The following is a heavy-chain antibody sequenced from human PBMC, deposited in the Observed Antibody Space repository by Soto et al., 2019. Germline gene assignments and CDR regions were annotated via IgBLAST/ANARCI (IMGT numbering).Heavy chain of an antibody. D-gene: IGHD3-9*01. CDR1: GFIFRNYG. J-gene: IGHJ5*02. CDR2: ISGDGTGT. Sequence: EVQLLESGGGLVQPGGSLRLSCAGSGFIFRNYGMSWVRQAPGKGLEWVSAISGDGTGTYYADSVKGRFAISRDNSRNTLYPQMSSLRAEDTALYYCVFYDVLTGYDHWGQGTLVTVSS. CDR3: VFYDVLTGYDH. V-gene: IGHV3-23*01.